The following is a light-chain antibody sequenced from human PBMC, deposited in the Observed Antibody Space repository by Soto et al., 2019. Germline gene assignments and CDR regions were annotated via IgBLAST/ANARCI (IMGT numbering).Light chain of an antibody. CDR3: SSYTSSSTLEV. Sequence: QSVLTKPASVSGSPGQSITISCTGTSSDVGGYNYVSWYQKHPGKAHKLMIYEVSNRPSGVSNRFSGSKSGNTASLTISGLQAEDEADYYCSSYTSSSTLEVFGTGTKVTVL. J-gene: IGLJ1*01. CDR2: EVS. V-gene: IGLV2-14*01. CDR1: SSDVGGYNY.